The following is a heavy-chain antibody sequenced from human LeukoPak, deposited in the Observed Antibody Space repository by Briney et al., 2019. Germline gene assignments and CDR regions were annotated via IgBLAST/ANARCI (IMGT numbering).Heavy chain of an antibody. CDR3: ARDSAGYCSSTSCLPGDYYYYGMDV. CDR2: IYHSGST. V-gene: IGHV4-30-2*01. CDR1: GGSISSGGYS. J-gene: IGHJ6*02. Sequence: SQTLSLTCAVSGGSISSGGYSWSWIRQPPGKGLEWIGYIYHSGSTYYNPSLKSRVTISVDRSKNQFSLKLSSVTAADTAVYYCARDSAGYCSSTSCLPGDYYYYGMDVWGQGTTVTVSS. D-gene: IGHD2-2*03.